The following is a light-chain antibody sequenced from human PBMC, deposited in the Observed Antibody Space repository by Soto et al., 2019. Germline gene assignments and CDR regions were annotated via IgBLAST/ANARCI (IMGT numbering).Light chain of an antibody. V-gene: IGKV1-12*01. CDR1: QGVSTW. J-gene: IGKJ1*01. Sequence: DIQMTQSPSSLSASVGDRVTIACGASQGVSTWVAWYQQKQGEAPKXLIYGSYSPLSGGRSRFSGTRSGTDLTITISRLKPEDFETDYCQQAKSYPWTFGQGTKG. CDR2: GSY. CDR3: QQAKSYPWT.